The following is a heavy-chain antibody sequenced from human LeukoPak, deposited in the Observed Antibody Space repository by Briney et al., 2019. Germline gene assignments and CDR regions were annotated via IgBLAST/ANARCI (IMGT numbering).Heavy chain of an antibody. V-gene: IGHV4-4*02. CDR2: VHLSGTS. D-gene: IGHD1-26*01. CDR1: GGSILTTNW. Sequence: SETLSLTCAVSGGSILTTNWWSWRRQPPGKGLEWIGEVHLSGTSNYNPSLKSRVSMSIDKSKNQLSLKLTSVTAADTAMYYCARESGAFSPFGFWGQGTLVTVSS. CDR3: ARESGAFSPFGF. J-gene: IGHJ4*02.